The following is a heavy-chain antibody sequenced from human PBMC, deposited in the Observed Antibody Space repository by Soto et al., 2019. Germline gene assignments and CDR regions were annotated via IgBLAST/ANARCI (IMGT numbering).Heavy chain of an antibody. V-gene: IGHV5-51*01. CDR1: GYSFTSYW. Sequence: GESLKISCKGSGYSFTSYWIGWVRQMPGKGLEWMGIIYPGDSDTRYSPSFQGQVTISADKSISTAYLQWSSLKASDTAMYYCARLAYYGSGSYAPAGMDVWGQGTTVTVSS. D-gene: IGHD3-10*01. CDR2: IYPGDSDT. J-gene: IGHJ6*02. CDR3: ARLAYYGSGSYAPAGMDV.